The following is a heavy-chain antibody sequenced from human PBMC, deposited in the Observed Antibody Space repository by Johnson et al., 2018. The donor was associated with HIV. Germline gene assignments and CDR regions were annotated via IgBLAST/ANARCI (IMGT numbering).Heavy chain of an antibody. D-gene: IGHD1-26*01. CDR1: AFSLSRFA. J-gene: IGHJ3*02. V-gene: IGHV3-74*02. CDR3: ARALVDDAFDI. Sequence: MQLVESGGGVVQPGGSLRLSCEASAFSLSRFAMHWVRQALCKGLAWVARVNSDGYSTSDAGSVKGRFTISRDNAKNTLYLQMHSLRAEDTAVYYCARALVDDAFDIWGQGTMVTVSS. CDR2: VNSDGYST.